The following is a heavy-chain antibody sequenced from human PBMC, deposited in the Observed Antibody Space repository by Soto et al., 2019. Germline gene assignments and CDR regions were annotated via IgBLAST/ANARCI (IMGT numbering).Heavy chain of an antibody. Sequence: EVQLVQSGAEVTKPGESLKISCKASGYSFTDYWIGWVRQMPGKGLEWMGIIYPGASDTKYSPSFQGQVTMSVDKSISAAYLQGNSLKAADTAMYCCARDGLSGSSSCDYWGQGTLVTVSS. D-gene: IGHD6-6*01. CDR3: ARDGLSGSSSCDY. J-gene: IGHJ4*02. CDR2: IYPGASDT. V-gene: IGHV5-51*01. CDR1: GYSFTDYW.